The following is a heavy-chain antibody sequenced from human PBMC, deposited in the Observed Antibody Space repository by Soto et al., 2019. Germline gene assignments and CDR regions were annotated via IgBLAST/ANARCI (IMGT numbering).Heavy chain of an antibody. V-gene: IGHV4-59*08. CDR3: ARLGDYYQAFDY. Sequence: SETLSLTCTVSGGSMISYYWSWVRQPPGGGVGGVGFIYYTGTTNYFPSLKSRATISVDTSRNQFSLNLTSVTAADTAVYYCARLGDYYQAFDYRGQGALVTVSS. CDR1: GGSMISYY. CDR2: IYYTGTT. D-gene: IGHD3-22*01. J-gene: IGHJ4*02.